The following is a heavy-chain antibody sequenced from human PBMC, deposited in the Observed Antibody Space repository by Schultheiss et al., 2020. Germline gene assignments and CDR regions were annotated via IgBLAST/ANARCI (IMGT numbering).Heavy chain of an antibody. D-gene: IGHD3-10*01. CDR1: GFTFSDYW. J-gene: IGHJ6*03. CDR3: TTVIITVLRGHLFYRDV. V-gene: IGHV3-11*01. CDR2: ISSSGSSI. Sequence: GESLKISCVDSGFTFSDYWMSWVRQSQGKGLELVSYISSSGSSIYYADSVKGRLTISRDNAKNTLYLQMNSLRAEDTAVYYCTTVIITVLRGHLFYRDVWGKGIAVTVSS.